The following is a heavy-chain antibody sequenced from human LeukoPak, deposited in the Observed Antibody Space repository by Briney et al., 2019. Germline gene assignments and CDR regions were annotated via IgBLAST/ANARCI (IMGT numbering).Heavy chain of an antibody. J-gene: IGHJ4*02. CDR3: ARVNWNYADY. D-gene: IGHD3-3*01. CDR2: IKEDASEK. CDR1: GFTFSLYW. V-gene: IGHV3-7*01. Sequence: GGSLRLSCTASGFTFSLYWMTWGRQAPEKGLEWVANIKEDASEKDYVDSVKGRFTISRDNGKNSLYLQMNSLRGEDTAVYYCARVNWNYADYWGQGTLVTVSS.